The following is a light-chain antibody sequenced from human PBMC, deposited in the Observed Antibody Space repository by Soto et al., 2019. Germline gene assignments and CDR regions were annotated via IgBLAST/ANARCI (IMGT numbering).Light chain of an antibody. CDR1: QNVGASY. V-gene: IGKV3-20*01. J-gene: IGKJ2*01. Sequence: EIVLTQSPGTLSLSPGERAALSCRASQNVGASYIAWYQQKPGQAPRLLMYGASRRATGIADRFSGSGSGKNFPLNNPRLEPEDFAVYYCQKYGGPPYTFGQGTKLEI. CDR2: GAS. CDR3: QKYGGPPYT.